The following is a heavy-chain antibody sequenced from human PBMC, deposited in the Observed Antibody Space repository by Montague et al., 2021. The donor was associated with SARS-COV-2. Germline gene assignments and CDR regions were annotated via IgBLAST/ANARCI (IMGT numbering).Heavy chain of an antibody. J-gene: IGHJ3*01. D-gene: IGHD3-9*01. V-gene: IGHV4-31*03. CDR2: IYYSGST. CDR3: AREGGRGQRWLRGEESYAL. CDR1: GGSISDGGYS. Sequence: TLSLTCTVSGGSISDGGYSWTWIRQLPGKGLEWIGCIYYSGSTYYNPSLKSRLTIYVDTSKNQFSLKLSSVTAADTAVYYCAREGGRGQRWLRGEESYALWGQGTMVTASS.